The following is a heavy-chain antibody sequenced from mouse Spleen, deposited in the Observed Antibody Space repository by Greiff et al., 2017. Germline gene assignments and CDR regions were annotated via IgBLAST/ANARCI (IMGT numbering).Heavy chain of an antibody. CDR3: ARACSSSRFAY. CDR1: GFTFSSYA. J-gene: IGHJ3*01. D-gene: IGHD1-1*01. CDR2: ISDGGSYT. Sequence: EVHLVESGGGLVKPGGSLKLSCAASGFTFSSYAMSWVRQTPEKRLEWVATISDGGSYTYYPDNVKGRFTISRDNAKNNLYLQMSHLKSEDTAMYYCARACSSSRFAYWGQGTLVTVSA. V-gene: IGHV5-4*01.